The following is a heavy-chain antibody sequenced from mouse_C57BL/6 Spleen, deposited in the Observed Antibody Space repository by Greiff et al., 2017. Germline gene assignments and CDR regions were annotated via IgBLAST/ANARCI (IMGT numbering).Heavy chain of an antibody. J-gene: IGHJ4*01. CDR3: ARGGPSSYAMDY. CDR1: GYTFTSYW. CDR2: IHPNSGST. V-gene: IGHV1-64*01. D-gene: IGHD1-1*02. Sequence: VQLQQPGAELVKPGASVKLSCKASGYTFTSYWMHWVKQRPGQGLEWIGMIHPNSGSTNYNEKFKSKATLTVDKSSSTAYMQLSSRTSDDSAVYYCARGGPSSYAMDYWCQGTSVTVSS.